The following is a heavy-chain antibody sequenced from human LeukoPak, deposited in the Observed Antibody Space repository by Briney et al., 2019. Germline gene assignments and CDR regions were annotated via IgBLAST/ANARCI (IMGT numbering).Heavy chain of an antibody. Sequence: GASVKVSCTASGGTFSNYAISWVRQAPGQGLEWMGGIIPIFGAANYAQKFQGRVTITADESTSTAYMELSSLRSEDTARYYCARDMGDYDFYFNYWGQGTLVTVSS. CDR2: IIPIFGAA. CDR1: GGTFSNYA. D-gene: IGHD3-3*01. V-gene: IGHV1-69*13. CDR3: ARDMGDYDFYFNY. J-gene: IGHJ4*02.